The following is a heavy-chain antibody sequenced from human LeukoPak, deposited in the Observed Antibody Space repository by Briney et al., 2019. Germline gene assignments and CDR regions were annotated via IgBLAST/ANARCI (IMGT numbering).Heavy chain of an antibody. V-gene: IGHV4-39*07. D-gene: IGHD3-10*01. CDR3: ARDGVRGIPEYSHH. Sequence: PSETLSLTCSVSGDCISNSSYYWGWIRQPPGKGLEWIGSFFYIGAPSYNPSLNSRVTISLDTSKNQFSLSLNSVTAADTAAYYCARDGVRGIPEYSHHGGQGSLAIVSS. CDR1: GDCISNSSYY. J-gene: IGHJ1*01. CDR2: FFYIGAP.